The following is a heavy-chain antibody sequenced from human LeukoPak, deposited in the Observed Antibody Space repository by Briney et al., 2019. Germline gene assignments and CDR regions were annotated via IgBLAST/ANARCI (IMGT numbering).Heavy chain of an antibody. CDR3: ARAYCSTTSCYFYMDV. CDR2: INPNSGGP. Sequence: ASVKVSCKASGYTFTDYYIHWVRQAPGQGLEWMGWINPNSGGPNYAQKFQGRVAMTRDTSINTAYMELSRLRSDDTALYYCARAYCSTTSCYFYMDVWGKGTTVTVSS. D-gene: IGHD2-2*01. J-gene: IGHJ6*03. V-gene: IGHV1-2*02. CDR1: GYTFTDYY.